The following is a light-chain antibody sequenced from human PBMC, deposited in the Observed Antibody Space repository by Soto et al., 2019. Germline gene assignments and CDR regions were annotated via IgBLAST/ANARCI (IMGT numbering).Light chain of an antibody. CDR1: RSLTRW. CDR2: ETS. V-gene: IGKV1-5*03. CDR3: QQYSTFWT. J-gene: IGKJ1*01. Sequence: DIQMSQSPSTLSASVGDRVTISCRASRSLTRWVAWYHQKPGKAPKLLIYETSILYNEVPSRFSGSGSGTDFTLTISSLQPDDIGTYYCQQYSTFWTFGQGTRV.